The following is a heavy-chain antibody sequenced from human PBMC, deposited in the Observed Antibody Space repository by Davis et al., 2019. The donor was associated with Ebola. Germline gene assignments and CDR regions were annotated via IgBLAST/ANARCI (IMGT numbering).Heavy chain of an antibody. CDR2: IRSKAYGGTT. J-gene: IGHJ4*02. Sequence: GESLKISCTASGFTFGDYAMSWFRQAPGKGLEWVGFIRSKAYGGTTEYAASVKGRFTISRDDSKSIAYLQINSLKTEDTAVYYCTRVGYSSSWHPSLWGQGTLVTVSS. D-gene: IGHD6-13*01. CDR3: TRVGYSSSWHPSL. V-gene: IGHV3-49*03. CDR1: GFTFGDYA.